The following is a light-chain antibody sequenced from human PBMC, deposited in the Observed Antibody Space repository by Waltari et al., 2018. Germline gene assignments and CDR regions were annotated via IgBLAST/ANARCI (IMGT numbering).Light chain of an antibody. V-gene: IGKV3-11*01. Sequence: DIVFTQSPAMLPLSRAKSASLSCRASQSITIYLAWYQQKPGQAPRLLIYDTSNRATGIPARFSGSGCGTDFTLTISSLEPEDFAVYYCQQRRDWPLTFGGGTKVEIK. J-gene: IGKJ4*01. CDR1: QSITIY. CDR2: DTS. CDR3: QQRRDWPLT.